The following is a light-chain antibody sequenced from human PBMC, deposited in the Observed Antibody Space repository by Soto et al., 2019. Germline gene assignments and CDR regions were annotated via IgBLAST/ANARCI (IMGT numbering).Light chain of an antibody. CDR1: QSVSSY. J-gene: IGKJ1*01. CDR3: QQRSNWTT. CDR2: DAS. Sequence: EIVLTQSPATLSLPPGERATLSCRASQSVSSYLAWYQQKPGQAPRLLIYDASNRATGIPARFSGSGSGTDFTLTISSLEPEDFAVYYCQQRSNWTTFGQGTKVEIK. V-gene: IGKV3-11*01.